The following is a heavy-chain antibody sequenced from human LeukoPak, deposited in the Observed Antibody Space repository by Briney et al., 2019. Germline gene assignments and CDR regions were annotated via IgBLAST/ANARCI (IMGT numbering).Heavy chain of an antibody. D-gene: IGHD1-14*01. CDR2: IYSGAT. J-gene: IGHJ4*02. V-gene: IGHV3-53*01. CDR3: ARLPYK. Sequence: GGSLRLSCAVSGLNVTTTQMTWVRQAPGQGLEWVSSIYSGATYYAESVKGRFAISRDTSKNALYLQMSSLRVEDTAIFYCARLPYKWGQGTLVTVSP. CDR1: GLNVTTTQ.